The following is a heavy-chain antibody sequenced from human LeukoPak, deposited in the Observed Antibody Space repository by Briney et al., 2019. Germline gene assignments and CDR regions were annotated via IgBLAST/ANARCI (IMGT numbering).Heavy chain of an antibody. CDR3: ARDGGIIRFGGQDV. CDR1: GFTFSSYS. CDR2: ISSSSSYI. Sequence: GGSLRLSCAASGFTFSSYSMNWVRQAPGKGLEWVSSISSSSSYIYYADSVKGRFTISRDNAKNSLYLQMNSLRAEDTAVYYCARDGGIIRFGGQDVWGQGTTVIVS. D-gene: IGHD3-16*01. V-gene: IGHV3-21*01. J-gene: IGHJ6*02.